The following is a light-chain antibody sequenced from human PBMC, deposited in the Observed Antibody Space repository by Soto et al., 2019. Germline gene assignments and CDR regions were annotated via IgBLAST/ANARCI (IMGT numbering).Light chain of an antibody. V-gene: IGKV4-1*01. CDR2: WAA. CDR1: QSVLYSSDNKNY. J-gene: IGKJ1*01. Sequence: DIVMTQSPDSLAVSLGERAAINCKSSQSVLYSSDNKNYLAWYQQKPGQAPKLLIYWAATRESGVPDRFSGSGSGTDFTLTISSLQAEDVAVYCCQQYYRTPATFGQGTKVEIK. CDR3: QQYYRTPAT.